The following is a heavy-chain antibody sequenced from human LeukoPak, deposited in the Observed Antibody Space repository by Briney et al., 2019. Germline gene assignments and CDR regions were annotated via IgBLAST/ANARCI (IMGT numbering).Heavy chain of an antibody. V-gene: IGHV3-30-3*01. D-gene: IGHD3-9*01. CDR3: ARSGRCFDWLLSPD. CDR1: GLTFSTYA. CDR2: ISYDGSNK. J-gene: IGHJ4*02. Sequence: PGGSLRLSCAASGLTFSTYAMHWVRQAPGKGLEWVAVISYDGSNKYYADSVKGRFTISRDNSKNTLYLQMNSLRTEDTAVYYCARSGRCFDWLLSPDWGQGTLVTVSS.